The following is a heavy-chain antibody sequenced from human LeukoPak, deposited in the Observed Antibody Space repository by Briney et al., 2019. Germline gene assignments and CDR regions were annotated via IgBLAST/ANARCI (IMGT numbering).Heavy chain of an antibody. CDR1: GFAFSDSC. J-gene: IGHJ3*02. CDR2: IKGDGSAK. Sequence: PGGSLRLSCAASGFAFSDSCMTWIRQAPGKGLEWVAFIKGDGSAKKYVDSVKGRFTISRDNAKNSLFLQMNSLRAEDTAVYYCARDRGWIQHDIWGQGTMVTVSS. D-gene: IGHD5-18*01. CDR3: ARDRGWIQHDI. V-gene: IGHV3-7*01.